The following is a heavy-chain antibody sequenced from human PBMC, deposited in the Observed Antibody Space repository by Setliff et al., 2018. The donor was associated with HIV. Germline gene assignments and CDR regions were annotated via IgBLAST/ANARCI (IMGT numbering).Heavy chain of an antibody. V-gene: IGHV4-34*11. CDR2: VSYSGST. D-gene: IGHD2-2*01. CDR3: ARTRGRAPVSYYFDN. CDR1: GGSLGGYH. J-gene: IGHJ4*02. Sequence: SETLSLTCGVYGGSLGGYHWSWIRQPPGKGLEWIGYVSYSGSTSYNPSLNSRVTMSVDTSRDQFSLKLSSVTAADTAVYYCARTRGRAPVSYYFDNWGQGRLVTVSS.